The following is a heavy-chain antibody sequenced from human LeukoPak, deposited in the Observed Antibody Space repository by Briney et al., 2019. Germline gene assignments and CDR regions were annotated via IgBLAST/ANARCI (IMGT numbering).Heavy chain of an antibody. CDR2: FDPEDGEA. CDR3: ATASGGGDAFDI. CDR1: GYTLTELS. V-gene: IGHV1-24*01. J-gene: IGHJ3*02. Sequence: GASVKVSCKVSGYTLTELSMHWVRQAPGKGLEWMGGFDPEDGEAIYAQKFQGRVTMTEDTSTDTAYMELSSLRSEDTAVYYCATASGGGDAFDIWGQGTMVTVSS. D-gene: IGHD3-16*01.